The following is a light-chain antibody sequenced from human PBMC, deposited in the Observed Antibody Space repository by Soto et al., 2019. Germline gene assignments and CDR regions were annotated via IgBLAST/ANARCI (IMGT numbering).Light chain of an antibody. CDR1: SSDVGGYNY. J-gene: IGLJ1*01. V-gene: IGLV2-11*01. Sequence: QSALIQPRSVSGSPGQSVTISCTGTSSDVGGYNYVSWYQHHPGKAPKLMISDVSKRPSGVPDRFSGSKSGNTASLTISGLQAEDEADYYCCSHGGANNFYVFGTGTKLTVL. CDR3: CSHGGANNFYV. CDR2: DVS.